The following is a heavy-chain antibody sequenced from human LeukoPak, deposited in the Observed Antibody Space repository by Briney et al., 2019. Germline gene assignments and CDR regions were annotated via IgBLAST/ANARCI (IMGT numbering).Heavy chain of an antibody. CDR1: AFAFNDYG. J-gene: IGHJ4*02. V-gene: IGHV3-30*02. CDR2: VQADGGNI. CDR3: AGGPKYDYRALVY. Sequence: GGSLRLSCAASAFAFNDYGIHWVRQAPGKGLEWVAFVQADGGNIHYADSMKGRLSISRDTSKSTHYLHMNSLRADDTAVYYCAGGPKYDYRALVYWGQGTLVTVSS. D-gene: IGHD2/OR15-2a*01.